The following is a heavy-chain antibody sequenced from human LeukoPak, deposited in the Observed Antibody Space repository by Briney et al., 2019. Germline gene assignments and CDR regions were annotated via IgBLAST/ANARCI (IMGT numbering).Heavy chain of an antibody. J-gene: IGHJ5*02. CDR1: GYILTSYD. D-gene: IGHD3-3*01. V-gene: IGHV1-8*01. Sequence: ASVKLSCKASGYILTSYDINWVRQATGQGLEWMGWMNPNSGNTGYAQKFQGRVNMTRNTSISTAYMELSSLRSEDTAVYYCARGLYDFWSGYYLGCWFDPWGQGTLVTVSS. CDR3: ARGLYDFWSGYYLGCWFDP. CDR2: MNPNSGNT.